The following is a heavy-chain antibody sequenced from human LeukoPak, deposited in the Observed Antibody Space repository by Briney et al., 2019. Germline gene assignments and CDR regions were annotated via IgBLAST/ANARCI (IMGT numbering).Heavy chain of an antibody. Sequence: SETLSLTCAVYGGSFSGYYWSWIHQRPGKGLEWVGEINHSGSTNYNPSLKRRVTISVDTSKNQFSLKLSSVTAADTAVYYCARAYLTDSSGPLGIWGQGTMVTVSS. CDR3: ARAYLTDSSGPLGI. D-gene: IGHD3-22*01. CDR1: GGSFSGYY. J-gene: IGHJ3*02. CDR2: INHSGST. V-gene: IGHV4-34*01.